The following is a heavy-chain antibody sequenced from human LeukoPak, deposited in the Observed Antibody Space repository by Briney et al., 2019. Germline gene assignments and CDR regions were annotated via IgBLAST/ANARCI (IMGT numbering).Heavy chain of an antibody. V-gene: IGHV4-34*01. CDR2: INHSGST. Sequence: SETLSLTCAVYGGSFSGYYWSWISQPPGKGLEWIGEINHSGSTNYNPSLKSRVTISVDTSKNQFSLKLSSVAAADTAVYYCARGLRYSSSWSYYYYYMDVWGKGTTVTVSS. D-gene: IGHD6-13*01. CDR3: ARGLRYSSSWSYYYYYMDV. CDR1: GGSFSGYY. J-gene: IGHJ6*03.